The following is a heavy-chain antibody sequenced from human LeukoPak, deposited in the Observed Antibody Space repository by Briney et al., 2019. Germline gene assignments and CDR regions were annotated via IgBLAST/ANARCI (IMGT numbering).Heavy chain of an antibody. CDR2: ISSSSSYI. D-gene: IGHD2-15*01. V-gene: IGHV3-21*01. CDR3: AREVVAATHNWFDP. CDR1: GFTFSSYS. Sequence: GGSLRLSCAASGFTFSSYSMNWLRQAPGKGLEWVSSISSSSSYIYYADSVKGRFTISRDNAKDSLYLQMNSLRAEDTAVYYCAREVVAATHNWFDPWGQGTLVTVSS. J-gene: IGHJ5*02.